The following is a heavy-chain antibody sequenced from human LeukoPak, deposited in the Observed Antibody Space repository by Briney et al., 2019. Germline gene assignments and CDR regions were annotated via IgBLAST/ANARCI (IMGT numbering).Heavy chain of an antibody. V-gene: IGHV4-59*08. J-gene: IGHJ4*02. CDR3: ARLIYNTYANNWRFDY. CDR1: GGSISSYY. Sequence: SETLSLTCTVSGGSISSYYWSWIRQPPGKGLEWIGYISSIGSASYNPSLKSRVIISTDMFKNRFSLKLTSVTAADTAVYFCARLIYNTYANNWRFDYWGQGILVTVSS. CDR2: ISSIGSA. D-gene: IGHD1-1*01.